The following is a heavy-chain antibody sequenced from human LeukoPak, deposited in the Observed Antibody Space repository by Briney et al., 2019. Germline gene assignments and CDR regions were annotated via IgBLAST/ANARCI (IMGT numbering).Heavy chain of an antibody. CDR2: VYHTGRT. CDR3: ARDEYCSADTCNYFDY. V-gene: IGHV4-38-2*02. D-gene: IGHD2-15*01. CDR1: GYSIRRGYY. Sequence: SETLSLACAVSGYSIRRGYYWAWIRQSPGKGLEWIGSVYHTGRTYHNPSLKSRVTISVVTSRDQFSLRLTSVTAADTAVYYCARDEYCSADTCNYFDYWGQGILVTVSS. J-gene: IGHJ4*02.